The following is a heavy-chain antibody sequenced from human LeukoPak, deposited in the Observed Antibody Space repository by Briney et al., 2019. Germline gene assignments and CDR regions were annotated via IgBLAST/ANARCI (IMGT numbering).Heavy chain of an antibody. CDR1: GYTFTGYY. J-gene: IGHJ5*02. D-gene: IGHD6-13*01. V-gene: IGHV1-2*02. CDR2: INPNSGGT. Sequence: ASVKVSCKASGYTFTGYYMHWVRQAPGQGLEWMGWINPNSGGTNYAQKFQGRVTMTRDTSISTAYMELSRLRSDDTAVYYCARVRGSSSWYDWFDPWGQGTLVTDSS. CDR3: ARVRGSSSWYDWFDP.